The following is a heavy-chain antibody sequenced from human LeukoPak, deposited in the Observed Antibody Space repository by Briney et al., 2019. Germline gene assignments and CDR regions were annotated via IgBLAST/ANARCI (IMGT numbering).Heavy chain of an antibody. CDR3: ARDFSPDGYNPPPGGY. CDR2: IIPILGIA. D-gene: IGHD5-24*01. CDR1: GGTFSSYA. V-gene: IGHV1-69*04. J-gene: IGHJ4*02. Sequence: SVKVSCKASGGTFSSYAISWVRQAPGQGLEWMGRIIPILGIANYAQKFQGSVTITADKSTSTAYMELSSLRSEDTAVYYCARDFSPDGYNPPPGGYWGQGTLVTVSS.